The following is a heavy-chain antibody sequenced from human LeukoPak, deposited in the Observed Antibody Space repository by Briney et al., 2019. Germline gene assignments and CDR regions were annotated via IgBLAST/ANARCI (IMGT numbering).Heavy chain of an antibody. D-gene: IGHD6-19*01. CDR3: ARGPLRSSGWYGRSLNNWFDP. V-gene: IGHV1-8*01. CDR2: MNPNSGNT. Sequence: ASVKVSCKASGYTFTSYDINWVRQATGQGLEWMGWMNPNSGNTGYAQKFQGRVTMTRNTSISTAYMELSSLRSEDTAVYYCARGPLRSSGWYGRSLNNWFDPWGQGTLVTVSS. CDR1: GYTFTSYD. J-gene: IGHJ5*02.